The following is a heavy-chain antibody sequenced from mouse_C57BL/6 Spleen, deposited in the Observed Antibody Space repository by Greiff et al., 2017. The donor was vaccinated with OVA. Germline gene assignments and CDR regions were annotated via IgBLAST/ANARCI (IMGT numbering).Heavy chain of an antibody. CDR1: GYTFTGYW. CDR3: ARSGRTVVATYAMDY. CDR2: ILPGSGGT. D-gene: IGHD1-1*01. J-gene: IGHJ4*01. Sequence: QVHVKQSGAELMKPGASVKLSCKASGYTFTGYWIDWVKQRPGHGLEWIGEILPGSGGTNYNEKFKGKATFTADTSSNTAYLQLSSLTSEDSAIEYCARSGRTVVATYAMDYWGQGTSVTVSS. V-gene: IGHV1-9*01.